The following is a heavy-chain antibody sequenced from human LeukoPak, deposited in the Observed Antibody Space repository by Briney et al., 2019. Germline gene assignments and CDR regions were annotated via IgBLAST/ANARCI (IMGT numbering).Heavy chain of an antibody. CDR1: GGTFSSYA. V-gene: IGHV1-69*04. CDR3: ARGLYCSGGSCYPNY. D-gene: IGHD2-15*01. J-gene: IGHJ4*02. CDR2: IIPILGIA. Sequence: SVKVSCKASGGTFSSYAISWVRQAPGQGLEWMGRIIPILGIANYAQKFQGRVTITADKSTSTAYMELSSLRSEDTAVYYCARGLYCSGGSCYPNYWGQGTLVTVSS.